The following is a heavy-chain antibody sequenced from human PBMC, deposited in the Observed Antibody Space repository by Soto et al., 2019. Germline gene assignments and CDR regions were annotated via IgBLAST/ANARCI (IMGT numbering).Heavy chain of an antibody. CDR2: ISYDGSNK. V-gene: IGHV3-30*04. Sequence: QVQLVQSGGGVVQPGKSLRLSCIGSGFSFSNYAMHWVRQAPGRGLEWVAVISYDGSNKFYAESVRGRFTISRDNSRNTQFLQMKSLRDEDTAVYYCGREGALQDGYSGYDWVWDYWGQGALVTVSS. CDR1: GFSFSNYA. CDR3: GREGALQDGYSGYDWVWDY. J-gene: IGHJ4*02. D-gene: IGHD5-12*01.